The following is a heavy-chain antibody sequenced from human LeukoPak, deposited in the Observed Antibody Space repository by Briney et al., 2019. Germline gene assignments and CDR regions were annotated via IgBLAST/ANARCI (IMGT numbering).Heavy chain of an antibody. CDR1: GYTFTGYY. CDR2: INPNSGGT. CDR3: ARPRSSGWYYFDY. V-gene: IGHV1-2*02. Sequence: ASVKVSCKASGYTFTGYYMHWVRQAPGQGLEWMGWINPNSGGTNYAQKFQGRVTMTRDTSISTAYMELSRLRSDDTAVYYCARPRSSGWYYFDYWGQGTLVTVSS. J-gene: IGHJ4*02. D-gene: IGHD6-19*01.